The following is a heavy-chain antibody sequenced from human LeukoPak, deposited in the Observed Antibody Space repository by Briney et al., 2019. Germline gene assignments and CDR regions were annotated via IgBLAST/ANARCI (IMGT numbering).Heavy chain of an antibody. CDR3: ASGDSSPYYYFDY. D-gene: IGHD3-22*01. J-gene: IGHJ4*02. V-gene: IGHV1-2*02. CDR1: GYTFTGYY. Sequence: ASVTVSCKASGYTFTGYYLHWVRQAPGQGLEWMGWINPNSGDTNYAQKFQGRVTMTRDTSISTAYMELSTLRSDDTAVFYCASGDSSPYYYFDYWGQGTLVTVSS. CDR2: INPNSGDT.